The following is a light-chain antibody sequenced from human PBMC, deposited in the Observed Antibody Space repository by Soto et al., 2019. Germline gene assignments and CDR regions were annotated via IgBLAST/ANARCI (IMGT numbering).Light chain of an antibody. J-gene: IGLJ3*02. CDR3: ATWDGSRGGVV. V-gene: IGLV1-51*01. CDR2: DNN. Sequence: QSVLTQPPSVSAAVGQKVTISCSGSSSNIGDSSVSWYQQLPGKVPKLLIYDNNKRPSGIPDRFSASKSGTSAALGINGLQTGDEADYYCATWDGSRGGVVFGGGTQLTVL. CDR1: SSNIGDSS.